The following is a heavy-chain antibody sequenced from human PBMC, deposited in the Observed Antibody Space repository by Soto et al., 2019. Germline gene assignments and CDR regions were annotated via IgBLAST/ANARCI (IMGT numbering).Heavy chain of an antibody. D-gene: IGHD5-12*01. Sequence: ASVKVSCKASGYTFTSYYMHWVRQAPGQGLEWMGIINPSGGSTSYAQKFQGRVTMTRDTSTSTVYMELSSLRSEDTAVYYCARDHRGARGWIYNYYYYGMDVWGQGTTVTVSS. CDR1: GYTFTSYY. V-gene: IGHV1-46*01. CDR2: INPSGGST. CDR3: ARDHRGARGWIYNYYYYGMDV. J-gene: IGHJ6*02.